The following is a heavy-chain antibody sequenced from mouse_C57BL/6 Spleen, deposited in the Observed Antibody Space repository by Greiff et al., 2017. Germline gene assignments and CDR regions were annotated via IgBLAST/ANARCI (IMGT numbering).Heavy chain of an antibody. D-gene: IGHD3-2*02. J-gene: IGHJ3*01. CDR1: GYTFTSYW. Sequence: QVQLQQPGAELVKPGASVKMSCKASGYTFTSYWITWVKQRPGQGLEWIGYIYPNNGGNGYNQKFKGKATLTVDKSSSTAYMELRSLTSEDSAVYYCARRTAQATFAYWGQGTLVTVSA. CDR3: ARRTAQATFAY. CDR2: IYPNNGGN. V-gene: IGHV1-55*01.